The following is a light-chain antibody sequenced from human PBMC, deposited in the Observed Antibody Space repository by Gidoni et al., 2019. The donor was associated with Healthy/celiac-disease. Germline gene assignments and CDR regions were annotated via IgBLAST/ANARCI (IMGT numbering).Light chain of an antibody. Sequence: GHRVTITCRASQSISSYLNWYQQKPGKAPKLLIYAASSLQSGVPSRFSGSGSGTDFTLTISSLQPEDFATYYCQQSYSTPVTFGQGTKVXIK. V-gene: IGKV1-39*01. CDR3: QQSYSTPVT. CDR1: QSISSY. J-gene: IGKJ1*01. CDR2: AAS.